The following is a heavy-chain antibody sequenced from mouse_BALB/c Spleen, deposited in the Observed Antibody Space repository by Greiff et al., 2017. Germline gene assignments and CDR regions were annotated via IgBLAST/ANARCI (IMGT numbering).Heavy chain of an antibody. Sequence: EVQLVESGGGLVQPGGSRKLSCAASGFTFSSFGMHWVRQAPEKGLEWVAYISSGSSTIYYADTVKGRFTISRDNPKNTLFLQMTSLRSEDTAMYYCARRITTGYAMDYWGQGTSVTVSS. D-gene: IGHD2-4*01. CDR2: ISSGSSTI. CDR1: GFTFSSFG. V-gene: IGHV5-17*02. J-gene: IGHJ4*01. CDR3: ARRITTGYAMDY.